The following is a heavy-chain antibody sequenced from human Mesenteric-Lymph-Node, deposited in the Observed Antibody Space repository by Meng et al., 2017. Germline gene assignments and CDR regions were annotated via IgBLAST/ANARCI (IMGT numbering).Heavy chain of an antibody. CDR2: INQSGTT. J-gene: IGHJ4*02. CDR3: ARDRTWTGYTDC. Sequence: SETLSLTCAVYGGSFSGYSWTWIRQPPGKGLEWIGEINQSGTTYYNPSLKSRVTMSIDTSKKQFSLKLSSVTAADTAVYYCARDRTWTGYTDCWGQGTLVTVSS. V-gene: IGHV4-34*01. CDR1: GGSFSGYS. D-gene: IGHD3/OR15-3a*01.